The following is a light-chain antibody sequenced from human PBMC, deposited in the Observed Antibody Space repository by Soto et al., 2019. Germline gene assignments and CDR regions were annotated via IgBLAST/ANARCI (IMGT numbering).Light chain of an antibody. CDR1: QSVSSSY. Sequence: EFVLTQSPGTLSLSPGERATLSCRASQSVSSSYIAWYQQKPGQAPRLLIYGPSSRATGIPDRFSGSGSGTDFTLTISSLQPEDFAIYYCQQYTQWPITVGQGTKVDIK. CDR3: QQYTQWPIT. J-gene: IGKJ1*01. V-gene: IGKV3-20*01. CDR2: GPS.